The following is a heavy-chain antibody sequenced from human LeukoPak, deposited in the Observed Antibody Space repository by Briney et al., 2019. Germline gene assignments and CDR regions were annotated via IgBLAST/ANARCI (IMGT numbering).Heavy chain of an antibody. CDR3: AKDGYCSSTSCYYGFDFDY. CDR2: ICGGGETT. J-gene: IGHJ4*02. D-gene: IGHD2-2*01. V-gene: IGHV3-23*01. CDR1: GFTFNNYA. Sequence: GGSLRLSCAASGFTFNNYAMNWVRQAPGKGLEWVSSICGGGETTYYADSAKGRFTISRDNSQNTLYLQMNSLRAEDTAVYYCAKDGYCSSTSCYYGFDFDYWGQGTLVTVSS.